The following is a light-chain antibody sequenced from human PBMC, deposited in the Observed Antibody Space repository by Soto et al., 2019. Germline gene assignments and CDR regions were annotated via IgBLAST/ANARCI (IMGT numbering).Light chain of an antibody. J-gene: IGKJ5*01. CDR1: QSISSH. Sequence: EIVLTQSPATLSLSPGEGATLSCRASQSISSHLTWYQHKPGQTPRLLIYDASTRATGIPARFSGSGSGTDFTLTISSLEAEDFAVYYCQQRKNWPATFGQGTQLEIK. V-gene: IGKV3-11*01. CDR3: QQRKNWPAT. CDR2: DAS.